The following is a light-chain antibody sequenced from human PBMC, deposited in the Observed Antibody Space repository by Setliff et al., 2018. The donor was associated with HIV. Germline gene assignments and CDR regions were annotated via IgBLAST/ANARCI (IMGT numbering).Light chain of an antibody. CDR1: SSDVGAYNY. Sequence: QSVLTQPASVSGSPGQSITVSCTGTSSDVGAYNYVSWYQQHPGKAPKLMIHGVSNRPSGVSNRFSGSKSGNTASLTISGLQAEDEADYYCTSYTSNSTPVFGTGTKVTVL. J-gene: IGLJ1*01. V-gene: IGLV2-14*01. CDR3: TSYTSNSTPV. CDR2: GVS.